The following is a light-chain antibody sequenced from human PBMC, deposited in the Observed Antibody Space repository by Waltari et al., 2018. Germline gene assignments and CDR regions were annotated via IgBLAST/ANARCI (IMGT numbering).Light chain of an antibody. CDR1: KLGNKY. Sequence: SYEVTQPPSVSVSPGQTASITCSGHKLGNKYASWYQQRPGQSPVLVIYQDNKRPSGIAERFSGSNSGRTASLTISGTQAMDEAVYYCQAWDSSTAVFGGGTKLTVL. J-gene: IGLJ2*01. CDR2: QDN. CDR3: QAWDSSTAV. V-gene: IGLV3-1*01.